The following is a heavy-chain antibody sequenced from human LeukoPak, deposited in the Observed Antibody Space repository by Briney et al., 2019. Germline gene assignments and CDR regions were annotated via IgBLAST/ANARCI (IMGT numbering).Heavy chain of an antibody. J-gene: IGHJ5*02. V-gene: IGHV3-48*03. CDR3: ARDKPYSSGSGVWFDP. Sequence: PGGSLRLSCVASGFTFSSYEMIWVRQAPGKGLEWIAYISRSGGTINYAESVKDRFTISRDNAKNSLYLQMNSLRDEDTAVYYCARDKPYSSGSGVWFDPWGQGTLVTVSS. D-gene: IGHD6-19*01. CDR1: GFTFSSYE. CDR2: ISRSGGTI.